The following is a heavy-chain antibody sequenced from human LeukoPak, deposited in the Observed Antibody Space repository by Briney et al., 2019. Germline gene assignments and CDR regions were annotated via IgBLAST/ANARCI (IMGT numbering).Heavy chain of an antibody. CDR3: ARGSPMVYDAIDY. J-gene: IGHJ4*02. CDR2: IYYSRST. D-gene: IGHD5/OR15-5a*01. V-gene: IGHV4-31*03. Sequence: SETLSLTCTVSGGSISSGGYYWSWIRQHPGKGLEWIGYIYYSRSTYYNPSLKSRVTISVDTSKNQFSLKLSSVTAADTAVYYCARGSPMVYDAIDYWGQGTPVTVSS. CDR1: GGSISSGGYY.